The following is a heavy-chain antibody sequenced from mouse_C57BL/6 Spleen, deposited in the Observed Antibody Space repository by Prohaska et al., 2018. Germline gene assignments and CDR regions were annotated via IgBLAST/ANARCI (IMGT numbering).Heavy chain of an antibody. Sequence: LEWVATISDGGSYTYYPDNVKGRFTISRDNAKNNLYLQMSHLKSEDTAMYYCAREGDYDGYYVGYFDVWGTGTTVTVSS. J-gene: IGHJ1*03. V-gene: IGHV5-4*01. D-gene: IGHD2-3*01. CDR3: AREGDYDGYYVGYFDV. CDR2: ISDGGSYT.